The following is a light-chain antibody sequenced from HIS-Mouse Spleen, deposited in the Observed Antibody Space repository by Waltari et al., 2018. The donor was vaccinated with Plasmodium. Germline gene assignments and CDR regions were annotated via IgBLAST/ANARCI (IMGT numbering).Light chain of an antibody. CDR1: SRDVGSYNI. V-gene: IGLV2-23*03. Sequence: QSALTQPASVSGSPGQSITISCTGTSRDVGSYNIVSWYQQHPGKAPKLMIYEGSQRPSVVSNRFSGSKSGNTASLPISGLQAEDEADYYCCSYAGSSTFVFGGGTKLTVL. CDR2: EGS. CDR3: CSYAGSSTFV. J-gene: IGLJ3*02.